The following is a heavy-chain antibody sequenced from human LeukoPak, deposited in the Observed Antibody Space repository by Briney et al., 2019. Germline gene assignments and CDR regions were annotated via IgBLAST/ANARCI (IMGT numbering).Heavy chain of an antibody. D-gene: IGHD2-2*01. J-gene: IGHJ4*02. CDR3: AKQEAVVVPAAFDY. CDR2: ISGGST. CDR1: GFTFSSYA. Sequence: GGSLRLSCAASGFTFSSYAMSWVRQAPGKGLEWVSAISGGSTYYADSVKGRFTISRDNSKNTLYLQMNSLRAEDTAVYYCAKQEAVVVPAAFDYWGQGTLVTVSS. V-gene: IGHV3-23*01.